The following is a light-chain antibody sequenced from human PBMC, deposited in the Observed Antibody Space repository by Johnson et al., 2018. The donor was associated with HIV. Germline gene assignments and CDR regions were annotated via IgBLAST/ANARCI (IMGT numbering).Light chain of an antibody. V-gene: IGLV1-51*02. CDR1: SSNIGNNN. CDR3: GTWDSSLSAYV. Sequence: QSVLTQPPSVSAAPGQKVTISCSGSSSNIGNNNVSWYQQLPGTAPKLLIYENNKRPSGIPDRFSGSKSGPSATLGITGLQTGDEADYYCGTWDSSLSAYVFGTGTKVTVL. J-gene: IGLJ1*01. CDR2: ENN.